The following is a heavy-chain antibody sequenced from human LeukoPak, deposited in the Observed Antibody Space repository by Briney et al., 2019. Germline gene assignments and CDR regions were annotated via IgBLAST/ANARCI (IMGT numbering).Heavy chain of an antibody. CDR2: INHSGST. V-gene: IGHV4-34*01. CDR1: GGSFSGYY. CDR3: ARGSWYSSGWYSSADAFDI. J-gene: IGHJ3*02. Sequence: PSETLSLTCAVYGGSFSGYYWSWISQPPGKGLEWIGEINHSGSTNYNPSLKSRVTISVDTSKNQFSLKLSSVTAADTAVYYCARGSWYSSGWYSSADAFDIWGQGTMVTVSS. D-gene: IGHD6-19*01.